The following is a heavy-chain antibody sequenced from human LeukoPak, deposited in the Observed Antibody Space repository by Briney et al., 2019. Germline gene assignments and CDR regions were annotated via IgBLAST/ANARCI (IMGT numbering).Heavy chain of an antibody. CDR2: ISSSSSYI. D-gene: IGHD3-10*01. J-gene: IGHJ4*02. V-gene: IGHV3-21*01. Sequence: GGSLRLSCAASGFTFSSYSMNWVRQAPGKGLEWVSSISSSSSYIYYAGSVKGRFTISRDNAKNSLYLQMNSLRAEDTAVYYCARLMVRGVDYYFDYWGQGTLVTVSS. CDR3: ARLMVRGVDYYFDY. CDR1: GFTFSSYS.